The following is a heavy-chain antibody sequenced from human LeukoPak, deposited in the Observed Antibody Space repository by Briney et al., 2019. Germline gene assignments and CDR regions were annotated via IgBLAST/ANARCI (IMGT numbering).Heavy chain of an antibody. Sequence: PGVSLRLSCAVSGFTFSTYSMNWVRQAPGKGLECVSPISGRSDYIFYADSVRGRFTISRDNAKNSLYLQMNNLRAEDTAVYYCARELWLKVFDIWGQGTMVTVSS. CDR1: GFTFSTYS. V-gene: IGHV3-21*06. CDR2: ISGRSDYI. J-gene: IGHJ3*02. D-gene: IGHD3-10*01. CDR3: ARELWLKVFDI.